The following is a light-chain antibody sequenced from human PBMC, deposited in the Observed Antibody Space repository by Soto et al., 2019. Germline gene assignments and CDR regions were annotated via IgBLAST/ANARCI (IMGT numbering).Light chain of an antibody. CDR1: QGISSW. V-gene: IGKV1D-12*01. CDR3: QQVNSFPLT. Sequence: DIQMTQSPSFVSASVGDRVIITCRASQGISSWLAWYQHKPGKVPRLLIYAASSLQSGVPSRFSGSGSGTDFTLTSSSLQPEDFATYYCQQVNSFPLTFGGGTEVEIK. J-gene: IGKJ4*01. CDR2: AAS.